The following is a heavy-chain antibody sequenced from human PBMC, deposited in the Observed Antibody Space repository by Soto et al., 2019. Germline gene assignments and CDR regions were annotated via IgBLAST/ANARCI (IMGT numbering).Heavy chain of an antibody. CDR2: IYYSGST. J-gene: IGHJ6*02. D-gene: IGHD6-13*01. CDR3: ARQQGFYIAAAGTSEYYGMDV. Sequence: QLQLQESGPGLVKPSETLSLTCTLSGGSISSSSYYWGWIRQPPGKGLEWIGSIYYSGSTYYNPSLKSRVTISVDTSKNQFSLKLSSVTAADTAVYYCARQQGFYIAAAGTSEYYGMDVWGQGTTVTVSS. V-gene: IGHV4-39*01. CDR1: GGSISSSSYY.